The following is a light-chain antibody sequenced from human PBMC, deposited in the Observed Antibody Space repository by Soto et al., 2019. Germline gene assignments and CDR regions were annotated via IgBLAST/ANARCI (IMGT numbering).Light chain of an antibody. V-gene: IGKV3-20*01. J-gene: IGKJ5*01. CDR3: QQYGTS. CDR2: GAS. Sequence: ILMTQSPSTLSVSPGERATLSCRAGQSVSSNLAWYRQKPGRAPRHRIYGASSRTTGIPDRFSCSGSGTDFTLTLSRLEPEEFAVYYCQQYGTSFGHGTRLEIK. CDR1: QSVSSN.